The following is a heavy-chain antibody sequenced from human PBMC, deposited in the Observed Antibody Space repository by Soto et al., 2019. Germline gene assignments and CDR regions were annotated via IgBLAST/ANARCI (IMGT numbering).Heavy chain of an antibody. CDR1: GGSISSYY. CDR2: IYYSGST. D-gene: IGHD2-2*01. Sequence: SETLSLTCTVSGGSISSYYWSWIRQPPGKGLEWIGYIYYSGSTNYYPSLKSRVTMSVDTSKNHFSLKLSSVTAADTTVYYCARGIGIVVGDPYKWFDPWGQGTLVTVXA. V-gene: IGHV4-59*01. CDR3: ARGIGIVVGDPYKWFDP. J-gene: IGHJ5*02.